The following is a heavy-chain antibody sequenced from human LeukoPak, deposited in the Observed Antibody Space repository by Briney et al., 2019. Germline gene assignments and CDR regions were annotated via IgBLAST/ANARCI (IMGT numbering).Heavy chain of an antibody. V-gene: IGHV4-61*01. D-gene: IGHD6-13*01. J-gene: IGHJ4*02. Sequence: PSEILSLTCTVSGGSVNSGSYYWSWIRQPPGKGLEWIGYIYYSGSTNYNPSLKSRVTISVDTSKNQFSLKLSSVTAADTAVYYCATIAAAGKDYWGQGTLVTVSS. CDR2: IYYSGST. CDR3: ATIAAAGKDY. CDR1: GGSVNSGSYY.